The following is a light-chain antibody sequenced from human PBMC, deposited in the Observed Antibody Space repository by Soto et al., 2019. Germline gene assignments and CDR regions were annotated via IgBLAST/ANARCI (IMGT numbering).Light chain of an antibody. Sequence: QSVLTQPASVSGSPGQSITISCTGTSSEVGGYNYVSWYQQHPGKAPKLIIYDVSDRPSGVSNRFSGSKAGNTGSLTLSGFQAEDEADYFCSSYTSSSTPYVFGTGTKVPV. CDR2: DVS. V-gene: IGLV2-14*01. J-gene: IGLJ1*01. CDR3: SSYTSSSTPYV. CDR1: SSEVGGYNY.